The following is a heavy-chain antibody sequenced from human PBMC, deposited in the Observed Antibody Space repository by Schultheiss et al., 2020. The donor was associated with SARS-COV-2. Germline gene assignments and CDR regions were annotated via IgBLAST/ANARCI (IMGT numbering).Heavy chain of an antibody. CDR1: GFTFDDYG. Sequence: GGSLRLSCAASGFTFDDYGMSWVRQAPGKGLEWVSGINWNGGSTGYADSVKGRFTISRDNAKNSLYLQMNSLRAEDTALYYCASHHTALAVAGTGGFDYWGQGTLVTVSS. D-gene: IGHD6-19*01. V-gene: IGHV3-20*04. CDR3: ASHHTALAVAGTGGFDY. J-gene: IGHJ4*02. CDR2: INWNGGST.